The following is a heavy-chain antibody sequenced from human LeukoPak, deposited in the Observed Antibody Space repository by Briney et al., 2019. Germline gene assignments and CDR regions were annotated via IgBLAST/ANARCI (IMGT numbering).Heavy chain of an antibody. Sequence: SQTLSLTCAVSGGSISSGGYSWSWIRQPPGKGLEWIGYIYHSGSTYYNPSPKSRVTISVDRSKNQFSLKLSSVTAADTPVCYRARGYGDYEVCNGFDPWGQGTLVTVSS. J-gene: IGHJ5*02. CDR1: GGSISSGGYS. V-gene: IGHV4-30-2*01. CDR2: IYHSGST. D-gene: IGHD4-17*01. CDR3: ARGYGDYEVCNGFDP.